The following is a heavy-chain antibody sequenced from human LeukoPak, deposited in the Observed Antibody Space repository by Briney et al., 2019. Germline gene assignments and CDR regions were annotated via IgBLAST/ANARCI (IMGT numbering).Heavy chain of an antibody. CDR2: IRYDGSDK. CDR3: AKGRGYSYGYRYYFDY. CDR1: GFIFTDYG. D-gene: IGHD5-18*01. V-gene: IGHV3-30*02. J-gene: IGHJ4*02. Sequence: GGSLRLSCAASGFIFTDYGMHWVRQAPGKGLEWLTFIRYDGSDKYYADSVKGRFTISRDNSKNTLYLQMNSLRAEDTAVYYCAKGRGYSYGYRYYFDYWGQGTLVTVSS.